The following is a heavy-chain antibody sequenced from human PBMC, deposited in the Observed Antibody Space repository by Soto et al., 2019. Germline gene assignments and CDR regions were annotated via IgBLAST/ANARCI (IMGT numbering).Heavy chain of an antibody. V-gene: IGHV4-39*07. CDR1: GGSISSGDYY. D-gene: IGHD4-17*01. J-gene: IGHJ4*02. Sequence: PSETLSLTCTVSGGSISSGDYYWSWIRQPPGKGLEWIGEINHSGRTNYNPSLKSRVTISVDTSKNQFSLKLSSVTAADTAVYYCARDVGHDYGDNGGYWGQGTLVTVSS. CDR2: INHSGRT. CDR3: ARDVGHDYGDNGGY.